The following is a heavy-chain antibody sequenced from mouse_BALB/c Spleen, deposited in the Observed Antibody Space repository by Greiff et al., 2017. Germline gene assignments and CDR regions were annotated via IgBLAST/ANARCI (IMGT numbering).Heavy chain of an antibody. CDR1: GFTFTDYY. V-gene: IGHV7-3*02. Sequence: EVQVVESGGGLVQPGGSLRLSCATSGFTFTDYYMSWVRQPPGKALEWLGFIRNKANGYTTEYSASVKGRFTISRDNSQSILYLQMNTLRAEDSATYYCARGKHYAMDYWGQGTSVTVSS. CDR3: ARGKHYAMDY. J-gene: IGHJ4*01. CDR2: IRNKANGYTT.